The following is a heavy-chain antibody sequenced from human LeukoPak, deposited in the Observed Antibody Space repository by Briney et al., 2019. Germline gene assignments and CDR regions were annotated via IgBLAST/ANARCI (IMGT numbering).Heavy chain of an antibody. V-gene: IGHV4-59*01. CDR3: ARDKRHSYGRYFAH. D-gene: IGHD5-18*01. CDR1: GDSISTYH. J-gene: IGHJ4*02. CDR2: MQSTGNS. Sequence: SETLSLTCSVSGDSISTYHWNWIRKPPGKGLEWIAYMQSTGNSNYNPSLKSRATMSVDTSKNQVVLNLSSVTAADTAVYYCARDKRHSYGRYFAHWGQGMLVTVSS.